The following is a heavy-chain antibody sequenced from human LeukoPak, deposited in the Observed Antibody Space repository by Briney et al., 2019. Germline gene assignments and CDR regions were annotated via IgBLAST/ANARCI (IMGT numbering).Heavy chain of an antibody. CDR3: ARGDCSSISCFKFDY. CDR1: GFTVCSNY. CDR2: IYSAGST. J-gene: IGHJ4*02. V-gene: IGHV3-66*01. D-gene: IGHD2-2*01. Sequence: GGSLRLSCAASGFTVCSNYMTWVRQAPGKGLEWVSLIYSAGSTYYADSVKGRFTISRDSSKNTLYLQMNSLRAEDTAVYYCARGDCSSISCFKFDYWGQGTLVTVSS.